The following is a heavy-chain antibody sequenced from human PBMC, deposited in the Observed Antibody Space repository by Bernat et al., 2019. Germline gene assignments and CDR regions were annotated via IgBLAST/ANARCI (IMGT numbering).Heavy chain of an antibody. Sequence: QVQLVQSGAEVKKPGASVKVSCKASGYTFTSYYMHWVRQAPGQGLEWMGIINPSGGSTSYAQKFQGRVTMTRDTSTSTVYMELSSLRSEDTAVYYCARAVRSGRQGYYGIDVWGQGTTVTVSS. CDR3: ARAVRSGRQGYYGIDV. CDR2: INPSGGST. J-gene: IGHJ6*02. CDR1: GYTFTSYY. D-gene: IGHD3-3*01. V-gene: IGHV1-46*01.